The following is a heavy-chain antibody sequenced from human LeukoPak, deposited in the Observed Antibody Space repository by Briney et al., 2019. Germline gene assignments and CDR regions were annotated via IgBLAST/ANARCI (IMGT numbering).Heavy chain of an antibody. Sequence: GGSLRLSCAASGFTFSQYWMSWFRQAPGRGLEWVANIKEDGSMTKYVDAVKGRFTISRDNAKNSLYLQMNSLRAEDTAVYYCAREDRIVSSDYWGQGNLVTVFS. CDR3: AREDRIVSSDY. CDR1: GFTFSQYW. D-gene: IGHD5/OR15-5a*01. J-gene: IGHJ4*02. V-gene: IGHV3-7*05. CDR2: IKEDGSMT.